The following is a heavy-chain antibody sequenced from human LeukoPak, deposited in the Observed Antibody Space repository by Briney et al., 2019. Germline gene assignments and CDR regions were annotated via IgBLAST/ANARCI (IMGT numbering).Heavy chain of an antibody. CDR2: SGTDGDT. CDR1: GFTFSSSA. Sequence: PGGSLRLSCAASGFTFSSSAMNWVRQAPGKGLEWVSASGTDGDTYYAASVKGRFTISRDNSKNTLYLQMTSLRAEDTAIYYCAKKTPGTHPFDYWGQGTLVTVS. CDR3: AKKTPGTHPFDY. V-gene: IGHV3-23*01. J-gene: IGHJ4*02. D-gene: IGHD6-13*01.